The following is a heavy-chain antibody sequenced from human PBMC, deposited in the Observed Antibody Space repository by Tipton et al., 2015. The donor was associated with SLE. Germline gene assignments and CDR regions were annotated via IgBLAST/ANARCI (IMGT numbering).Heavy chain of an antibody. D-gene: IGHD1-26*01. V-gene: IGHV4-59*11. Sequence: TLSLTCTVSGGSISSHYWSWIRQPPGKALEWIGYVHYSGTTNYNPSLKSRVTIPVDRSKNQFSLNLSSVTAADTAVYYCARTLGAIAHTVYDAFDIWGQGKMVTVSS. CDR2: VHYSGTT. CDR3: ARTLGAIAHTVYDAFDI. CDR1: GGSISSHY. J-gene: IGHJ3*02.